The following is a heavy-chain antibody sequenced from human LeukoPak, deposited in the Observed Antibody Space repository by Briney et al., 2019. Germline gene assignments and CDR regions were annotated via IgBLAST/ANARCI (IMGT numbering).Heavy chain of an antibody. Sequence: ASVKVSFKASGYTFTSYGISWVRQAPGQGLEWMGWISAYNGNTNYAQKLQGRVAMTTDTSTSTAYMELRSLRSDDTAVYYCARGGLFEWLLYYFDYWGQGTLVTVSS. J-gene: IGHJ4*02. V-gene: IGHV1-18*01. D-gene: IGHD5-12*01. CDR2: ISAYNGNT. CDR1: GYTFTSYG. CDR3: ARGGLFEWLLYYFDY.